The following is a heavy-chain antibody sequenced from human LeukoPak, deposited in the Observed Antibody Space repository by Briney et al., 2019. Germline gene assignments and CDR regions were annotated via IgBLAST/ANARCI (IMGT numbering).Heavy chain of an antibody. CDR1: GYSISSGYH. CDR3: ARIVRGHGDY. J-gene: IGHJ4*02. D-gene: IGHD3-10*01. V-gene: IGHV4-38-2*02. Sequence: SETLSLTCTVSGYSISSGYHWGWIRQPPGKGLEWIGSIYHSGSTYYNPSLKSRVTISVDKSKNQFSLKLSSVTAADTAVYYCARIVRGHGDYWGQGTLVTVSS. CDR2: IYHSGST.